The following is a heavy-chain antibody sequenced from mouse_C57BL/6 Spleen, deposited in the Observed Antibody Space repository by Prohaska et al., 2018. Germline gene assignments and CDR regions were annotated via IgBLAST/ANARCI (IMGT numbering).Heavy chain of an antibody. CDR1: GYTFTSYW. D-gene: IGHD2-5*01. CDR2: IDPSDSET. CDR3: ARRIYSNYEDYYAMDY. Sequence: QVQLQQPGAELVRPGSSVKLSCKASGYTFTSYWMHWVKQRPIQGLEWIGNIDPSDSETHYNQKFKDKATLTVDKSSSTAYMQLSSLTSEDSAVYYCARRIYSNYEDYYAMDYWGQGTSVTVSS. V-gene: IGHV1-52*01. J-gene: IGHJ4*01.